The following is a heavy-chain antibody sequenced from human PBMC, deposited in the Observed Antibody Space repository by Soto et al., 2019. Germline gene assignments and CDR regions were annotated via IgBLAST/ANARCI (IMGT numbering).Heavy chain of an antibody. D-gene: IGHD6-25*01. J-gene: IGHJ4*02. Sequence: QVQLVESGGGLVKPGGSLRLSCAASGFTFSDYYMTWIRQAPGKGLEWISYISSSGSTIHYADSVKGRFTISRDNARNSLYLQMNGLRADDTAVFYCARLAWQREHDYWGQGTLVTVSS. CDR3: ARLAWQREHDY. CDR2: ISSSGSTI. V-gene: IGHV3-11*01. CDR1: GFTFSDYY.